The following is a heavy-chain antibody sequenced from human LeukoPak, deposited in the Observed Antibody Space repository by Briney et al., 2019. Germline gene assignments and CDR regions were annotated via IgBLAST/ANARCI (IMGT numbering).Heavy chain of an antibody. CDR3: ARISSWYENWFDP. Sequence: GGSLRLSCAASGFTFSDYYMSWIRQAPGKGLGWVSYISSSGSTIYYADSVKGRFTISRDNAKNSPYLQMNSLRAEDTAVYYCARISSWYENWFDPWGQGTLVTVSS. V-gene: IGHV3-11*04. CDR2: ISSSGSTI. CDR1: GFTFSDYY. D-gene: IGHD6-13*01. J-gene: IGHJ5*02.